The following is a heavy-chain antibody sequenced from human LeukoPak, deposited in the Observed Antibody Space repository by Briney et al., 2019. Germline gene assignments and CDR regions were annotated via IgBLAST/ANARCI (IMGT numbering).Heavy chain of an antibody. J-gene: IGHJ4*02. Sequence: GGSLRLSCAASGFTFSSYSMNWVRQAPGKGLEWVSSISSSSSYIYYADSVKGRFTISRDNAKNSLYLQMNSLGAEDTAVYYCARDFESSRRLRHIDYWGQGTLVTVSS. CDR2: ISSSSSYI. V-gene: IGHV3-21*01. CDR1: GFTFSSYS. D-gene: IGHD4-17*01. CDR3: ARDFESSRRLRHIDY.